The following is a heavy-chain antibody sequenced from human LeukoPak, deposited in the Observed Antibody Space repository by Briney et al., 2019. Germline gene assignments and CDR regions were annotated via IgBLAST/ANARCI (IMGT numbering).Heavy chain of an antibody. CDR1: GDSINSHY. CDR3: ARDAKYYYGSRTYFFFEY. CDR2: IHYTGST. J-gene: IGHJ4*02. V-gene: IGHV4-59*11. Sequence: SEALSLTCSVSGDSINSHYWSWLRQPPGKGLEWIGYIHYTGSTNYNPSLKGRVTVSLDTSKKHFSLRLNSVTAADTAVYYCARDAKYYYGSRTYFFFEYWGQGTLLTVSS. D-gene: IGHD3-10*01.